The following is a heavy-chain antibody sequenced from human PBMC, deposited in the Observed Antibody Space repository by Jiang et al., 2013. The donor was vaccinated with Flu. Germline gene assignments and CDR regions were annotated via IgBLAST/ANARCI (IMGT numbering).Heavy chain of an antibody. CDR2: IYPGDSDT. D-gene: IGHD3-3*01. V-gene: IGHV5-51*01. CDR3: VIFGVVIDTYYFDY. CDR1: GYSFTSYW. Sequence: CKGSGYSFTSYWIGWVRQMPGKGLEWMGIIYPGDSDTRYSPSFQGQVTISADKSISTAYLQWGSLKASDTAMYYCVIFGVVIDTYYFDYWGQGTLVTVSS. J-gene: IGHJ4*02.